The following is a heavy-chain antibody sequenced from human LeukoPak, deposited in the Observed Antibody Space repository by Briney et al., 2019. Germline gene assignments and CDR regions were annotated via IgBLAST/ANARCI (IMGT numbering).Heavy chain of an antibody. J-gene: IGHJ4*02. CDR2: IYSGGST. V-gene: IGHV3-53*01. CDR1: GFTFNNYA. D-gene: IGHD6-19*01. CDR3: AREIGSSGFFDY. Sequence: PGGSLRLSCAASGFTFNNYAMTWVRQAPGKGLEWVSVIYSGGSTYYADSVRGRFTISRDNSKNTLYLQMNSLRAEDTAVYYCAREIGSSGFFDYWGQGTLVTVSS.